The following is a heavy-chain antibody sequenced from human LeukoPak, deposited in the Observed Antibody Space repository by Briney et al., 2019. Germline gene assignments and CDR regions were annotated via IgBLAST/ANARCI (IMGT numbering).Heavy chain of an antibody. CDR2: INHSGST. CDR1: GGSFSGYY. J-gene: IGHJ4*02. V-gene: IGHV4-34*01. CDR3: ARGLRKLLRLFDY. Sequence: SETLSLTCAVYGGSFSGYYWSWIRQPPGKGLEWIGEINHSGSTNYNPSLKSRVTISVDTSKNQFSLKLSSVTAADTAVYYCARGLRKLLRLFDYWGQGTLVTVSS. D-gene: IGHD3-22*01.